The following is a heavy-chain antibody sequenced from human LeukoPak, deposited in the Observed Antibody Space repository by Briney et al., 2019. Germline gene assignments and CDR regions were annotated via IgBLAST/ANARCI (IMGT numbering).Heavy chain of an antibody. Sequence: PSETLSLTCAVYGGSFSGYYWSWIRQPAGKGLEWIGEINHSGSTNYNPSLKSRVTISVDTSKNQFSLKLSSVTAADTAVYYCARAISRYCSSTSCSKGGHFDYWGQGTLVTVSS. CDR1: GGSFSGYY. CDR2: INHSGST. J-gene: IGHJ4*02. V-gene: IGHV4-34*01. CDR3: ARAISRYCSSTSCSKGGHFDY. D-gene: IGHD2-2*01.